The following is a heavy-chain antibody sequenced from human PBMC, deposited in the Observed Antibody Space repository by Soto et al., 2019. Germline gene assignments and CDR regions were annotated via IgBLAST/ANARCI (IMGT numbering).Heavy chain of an antibody. CDR2: ISYDGRNK. CDR3: AKGSGSDFWSGYYF. D-gene: IGHD3-3*01. Sequence: RRLSCAASGFTFSSYGMHWVRQAPGKGLEWVAVISYDGRNKYYADSVKGRFTISRDNSKNTLYLKMDSLRAEDTAVYYCAKGSGSDFWSGYYFWGHGTLVTVSS. V-gene: IGHV3-30*18. CDR1: GFTFSSYG. J-gene: IGHJ4*01.